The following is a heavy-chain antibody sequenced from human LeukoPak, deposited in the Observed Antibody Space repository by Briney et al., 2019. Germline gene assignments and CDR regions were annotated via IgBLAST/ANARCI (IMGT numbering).Heavy chain of an antibody. CDR3: ARLAPYYGTGII. J-gene: IGHJ4*02. CDR2: ISNSGSTT. CDR1: GFTFSDYY. V-gene: IGHV3-11*01. D-gene: IGHD3-10*01. Sequence: GGSLRLSCAASGFTFSDYYMSWIRQAPGKGLEWISYISNSGSTTYYADSVKGRFTFSRDNAKNSLSLQMNSLRAEDTAVYYCARLAPYYGTGIIWGQGTLVTVSS.